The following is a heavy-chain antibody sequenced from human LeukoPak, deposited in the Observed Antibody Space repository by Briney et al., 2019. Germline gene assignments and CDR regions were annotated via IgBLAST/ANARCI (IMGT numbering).Heavy chain of an antibody. J-gene: IGHJ5*02. V-gene: IGHV1-69*05. CDR1: GGTFSSYA. Sequence: SVKVSCKASGGTFSSYAISWVQQAPGQGLEWMGGIIPIFGTANYAQKLQGRVTMTTDTSTSTAYMELRSLRSDDTAVYYCARDPLSRVNTNWFDPWGQGTLVTVSS. D-gene: IGHD3-3*02. CDR3: ARDPLSRVNTNWFDP. CDR2: IIPIFGTA.